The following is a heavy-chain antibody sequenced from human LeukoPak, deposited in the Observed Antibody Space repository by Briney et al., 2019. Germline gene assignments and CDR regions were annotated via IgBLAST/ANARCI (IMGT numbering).Heavy chain of an antibody. J-gene: IGHJ4*02. V-gene: IGHV1-46*01. D-gene: IGHD2-8*01. CDR2: IIPSGGGT. CDR3: ARVPYCFNGICYTHYYFDY. Sequence: ASVKVSCKASGYSFTNYYIHWVRQAPGQGLESVGIIIPSGGGTTYPQKFQGRVTMTRDTSTSTVYMELSSLRSEDTAVYYCARVPYCFNGICYTHYYFDYWGQGTLVTVSS. CDR1: GYSFTNYY.